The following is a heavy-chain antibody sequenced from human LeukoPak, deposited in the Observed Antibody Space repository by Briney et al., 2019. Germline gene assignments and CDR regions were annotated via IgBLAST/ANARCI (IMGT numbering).Heavy chain of an antibody. CDR2: ISSSSSYI. CDR3: AREGLWLRAFDI. Sequence: PGGSLRLSCAASGFTFSSYSMNWVRQAPGKGLEWVSSISSSSSYIYYADSVKGRFTISRDNAKNSLYLQMNSLRAEDTAVYYCAREGLWLRAFDIWGQGTMVTVSS. D-gene: IGHD5-18*01. V-gene: IGHV3-21*01. CDR1: GFTFSSYS. J-gene: IGHJ3*02.